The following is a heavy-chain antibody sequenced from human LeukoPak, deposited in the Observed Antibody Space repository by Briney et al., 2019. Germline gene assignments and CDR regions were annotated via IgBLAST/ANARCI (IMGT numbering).Heavy chain of an antibody. J-gene: IGHJ4*02. D-gene: IGHD3-3*01. Sequence: ASVKVSCKASGYTFTGYYMHWVRQAPGQGLEWMGWINPNSGGTNYAQKFQGRVTITRDTPISTAYMELSRLRSDDTAVYYCAKVEDFWSGYYFDYWGQGTLVTVSS. CDR3: AKVEDFWSGYYFDY. V-gene: IGHV1-2*02. CDR2: INPNSGGT. CDR1: GYTFTGYY.